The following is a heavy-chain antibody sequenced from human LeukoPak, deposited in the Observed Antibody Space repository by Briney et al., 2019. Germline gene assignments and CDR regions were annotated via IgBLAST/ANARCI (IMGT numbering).Heavy chain of an antibody. V-gene: IGHV7-4-1*02. CDR3: ARDPSDRYYYYYMDV. D-gene: IGHD2-2*01. CDR1: GYTFTGYY. J-gene: IGHJ6*03. Sequence: GASVKVSCKASGYTFTGYYMHWVRQAPGQGLEWMGWINTNTGNPTYAQGFTGRFVFSLDTSVSTAYLQISSLKAEDTAVYYCARDPSDRYYYYYMDVWGKGTTVTVSS. CDR2: INTNTGNP.